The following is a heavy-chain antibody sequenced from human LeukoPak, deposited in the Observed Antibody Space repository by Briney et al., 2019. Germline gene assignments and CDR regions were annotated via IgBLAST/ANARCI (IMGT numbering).Heavy chain of an antibody. V-gene: IGHV4-34*01. J-gene: IGHJ5*02. CDR1: GGSFSGYY. Sequence: SETLSLTCAVYGGSFSGYYWSWIRQPPGKGLEWIGEINHSGSTNYNPSLKSRVTISVDTSKNQFSLKLSSVTAADPAVYYCARIAARPLYLGWFDPWGQGTLVTVSS. CDR2: INHSGST. CDR3: ARIAARPLYLGWFDP. D-gene: IGHD6-6*01.